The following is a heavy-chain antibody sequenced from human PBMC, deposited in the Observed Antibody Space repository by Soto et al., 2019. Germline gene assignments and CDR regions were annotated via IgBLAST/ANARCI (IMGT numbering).Heavy chain of an antibody. J-gene: IGHJ6*02. Sequence: GASVKVSCKASGYTFTGYYMHWVRQAPGQGLEWMGWINPNSGGTNYAQKFQGWVTMTRDTSISTAYMELSRLRSDDTAVYYCARDPVLTGTAYYYYYYGMDVWGQGTTVTVSS. CDR3: ARDPVLTGTAYYYYYYGMDV. CDR2: INPNSGGT. V-gene: IGHV1-2*04. D-gene: IGHD1-20*01. CDR1: GYTFTGYY.